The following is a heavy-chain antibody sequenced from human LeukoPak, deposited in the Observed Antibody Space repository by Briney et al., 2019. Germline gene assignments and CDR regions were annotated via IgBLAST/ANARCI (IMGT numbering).Heavy chain of an antibody. V-gene: IGHV3-74*01. CDR2: INTDGTST. D-gene: IGHD3-10*01. Sequence: GGSLRLSCAASGFSFSNYWMHWVRQTPGKGLVWVSRINTDGTSTSYADSVKGRFTISRDNAKSTLYLQVNSLRAEDTALYFCARSDSGDVDYWGQGTLVTVSS. J-gene: IGHJ4*02. CDR3: ARSDSGDVDY. CDR1: GFSFSNYW.